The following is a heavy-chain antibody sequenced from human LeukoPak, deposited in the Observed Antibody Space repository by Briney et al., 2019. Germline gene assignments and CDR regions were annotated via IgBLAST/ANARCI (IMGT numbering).Heavy chain of an antibody. V-gene: IGHV3-64*01. CDR2: ISSNGGST. CDR1: GFTFSSYA. J-gene: IGHJ4*02. D-gene: IGHD6-19*01. Sequence: PGGSLRLSCAASGFTFSSYAMHWVRQAPGKGLEYVSAISSNGGSTYYANSVKGRFTISRDNSKNTLYLQMGSLRAEDMAVYYCARVSGWSPSFCYFDYWGQGTLVTVSS. CDR3: ARVSGWSPSFCYFDY.